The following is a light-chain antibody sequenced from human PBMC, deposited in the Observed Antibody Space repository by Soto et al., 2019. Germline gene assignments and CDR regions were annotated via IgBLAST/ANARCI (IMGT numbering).Light chain of an antibody. CDR3: HHSGNWPRT. V-gene: IGKV3-15*01. CDR1: QSISSN. Sequence: EIVMTQSPATLSVSPGERATLSCRASQSISSNLVWYQQKPGQIPRLLIYGASTRATGIPARFSGSGSGTEFTLTISSLQSEDFAVYYWHHSGNWPRTFGQGTKVEIK. CDR2: GAS. J-gene: IGKJ1*01.